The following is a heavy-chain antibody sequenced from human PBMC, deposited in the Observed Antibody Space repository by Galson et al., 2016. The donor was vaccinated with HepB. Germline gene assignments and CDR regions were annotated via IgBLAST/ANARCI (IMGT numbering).Heavy chain of an antibody. CDR3: ARDRIVVVPAATSWFDP. V-gene: IGHV1-69*04. D-gene: IGHD2-2*01. J-gene: IGHJ5*02. CDR1: GGTFSNYA. Sequence: SVKVSCKASGGTFSNYAFSRVRQAPGQGLEWMGRVIPVLGIANYAQKFQGGLTVTANTSTTTVYMELSSLRSEDTAVYYCARDRIVVVPAATSWFDPWGQGTPVTVSS. CDR2: VIPVLGIA.